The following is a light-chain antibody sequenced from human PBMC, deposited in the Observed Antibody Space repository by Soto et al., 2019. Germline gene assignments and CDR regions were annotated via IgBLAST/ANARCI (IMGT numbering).Light chain of an antibody. CDR2: DAF. V-gene: IGKV1-33*01. CDR1: QDIGTY. Sequence: EIQITHSQSSRPAPEGDKVTTTGQGIQDIGTYLNWYQHKPGKAPKLLIYDAFNFETGVPSRFSGGGSGTHFSFTISGLQPDDVATYYCQYSRHLPLFGPGTKVDMK. J-gene: IGKJ3*01. CDR3: QYSRHLPL.